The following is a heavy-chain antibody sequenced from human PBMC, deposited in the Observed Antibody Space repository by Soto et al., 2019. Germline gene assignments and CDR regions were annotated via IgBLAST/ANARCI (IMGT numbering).Heavy chain of an antibody. J-gene: IGHJ6*02. CDR1: GGSIRISVVY. V-gene: IGHV4-61*08. Sequence: PSETLALTCTLSGGSIRISVVYGTWIRKHPGKGLEWIGYVYYSGSTNYNPSLKSRVTISVDTSKNQFSLKLSSVTAADTAVYYCARVRAVAARYYYYGMDVWGQGTTVTVSS. CDR3: ARVRAVAARYYYYGMDV. CDR2: VYYSGST. D-gene: IGHD6-19*01.